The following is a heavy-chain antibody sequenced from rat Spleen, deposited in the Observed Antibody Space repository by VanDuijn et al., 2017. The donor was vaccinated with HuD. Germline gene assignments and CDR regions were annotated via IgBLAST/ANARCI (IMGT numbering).Heavy chain of an antibody. CDR1: GFTFSDYY. J-gene: IGHJ2*01. CDR3: TRDRILRSTGFDY. CDR2: IDTDGGST. D-gene: IGHD1-6*01. Sequence: EVQLVESGGGLVQPGRSLKLSCAASGFTFSDYYMAWVRQAPTKGLEWVSSIDTDGGSTYYRDSVKGRFAISRDNAKSTLYLQMDSLRSEDSATYYCTRDRILRSTGFDYWGQGVMVTVSS. V-gene: IGHV5-20*01.